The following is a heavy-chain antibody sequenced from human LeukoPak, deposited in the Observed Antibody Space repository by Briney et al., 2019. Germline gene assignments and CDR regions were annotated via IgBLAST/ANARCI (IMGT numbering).Heavy chain of an antibody. Sequence: SVKVSCKASGGTFSSYDISWVRQAPGQGLEWMGGIIPMFGTTNYAQKFQGRVTITADESTSTVYMELSSLRSEDTAVYYCARSGQLVGIYYYYYMDVWGKGTTVTVSS. CDR2: IIPMFGTT. D-gene: IGHD6-6*01. V-gene: IGHV1-69*13. CDR1: GGTFSSYD. CDR3: ARSGQLVGIYYYYYMDV. J-gene: IGHJ6*03.